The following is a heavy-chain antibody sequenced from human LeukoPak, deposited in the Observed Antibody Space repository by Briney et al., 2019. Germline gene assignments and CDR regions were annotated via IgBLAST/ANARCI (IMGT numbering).Heavy chain of an antibody. J-gene: IGHJ4*02. Sequence: ASVKVSXKASGYTFTGYYMHWVRQAPGQGLEWIGRINPNSGGTNYAQKFQGRVTMTRDTSISTAYMELSRLRSDDTAVYYCARATATIPSAFDYWGQGTLVTVSS. V-gene: IGHV1-2*06. CDR2: INPNSGGT. CDR1: GYTFTGYY. D-gene: IGHD2-2*02. CDR3: ARATATIPSAFDY.